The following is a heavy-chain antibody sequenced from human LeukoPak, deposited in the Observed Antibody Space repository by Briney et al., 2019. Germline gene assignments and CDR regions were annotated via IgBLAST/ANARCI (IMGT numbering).Heavy chain of an antibody. D-gene: IGHD5-18*01. J-gene: IGHJ4*02. CDR2: ISGSGSTI. Sequence: PGGSLRLSCAASGFTFSDYYMSWIRQAPGKGLEWVSYISGSGSTIYYADSVKGRFTISRDNAKNSLYLQMNSLRAEDTAVYYCARGTAMVTSFPYYFDYWGQGTLVTVSS. CDR1: GFTFSDYY. CDR3: ARGTAMVTSFPYYFDY. V-gene: IGHV3-11*04.